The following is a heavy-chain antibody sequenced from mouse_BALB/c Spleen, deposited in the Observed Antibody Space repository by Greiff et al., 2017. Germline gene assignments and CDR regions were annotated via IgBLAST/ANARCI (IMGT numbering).Heavy chain of an antibody. CDR2: IDPENGNT. V-gene: IGHV14-1*02. J-gene: IGHJ3*01. CDR1: GFNIKDYY. D-gene: IGHD1-1*01. CDR3: ATYYYGSSYEAY. Sequence: VQLVESGAELVRPGALVKLSCKASGFNIKDYYMHWVKQRPEQGLEWIGWIDPENGNTIYDPKFQGKASITADTSSNTAYLQLSSLTSEDTAVYYCATYYYGSSYEAYWGQGTLVTVSA.